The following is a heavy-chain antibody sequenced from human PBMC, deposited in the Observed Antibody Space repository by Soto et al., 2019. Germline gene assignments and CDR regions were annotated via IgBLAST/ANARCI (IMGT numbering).Heavy chain of an antibody. Sequence: EVQLLESGGGLVQPGGSRRLSCAASGFTFSSYAMNWVRQAPGKGLEWVSLIGESGTPTYYADSVKGRFTISRDNSGNTLFLEMYSLRAEDTAVYYCARYIPGVRYYGMDVWGQGTTVTVSS. V-gene: IGHV3-23*01. CDR1: GFTFSSYA. D-gene: IGHD2-2*01. J-gene: IGHJ6*02. CDR3: ARYIPGVRYYGMDV. CDR2: IGESGTPT.